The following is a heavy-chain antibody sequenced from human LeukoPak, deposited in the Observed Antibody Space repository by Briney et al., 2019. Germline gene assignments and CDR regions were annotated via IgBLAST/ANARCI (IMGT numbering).Heavy chain of an antibody. CDR1: GFSVSSNY. Sequence: GGSLRLSCAASGFSVSSNYMSWVRQAPGKGLEWVSVIYSGGSTYYADSVKGRFTITRDNSKNTLYLQMNSLRAEDTAVYHCARDTGWSGFDPWGQGTLGTVSS. CDR2: IYSGGST. J-gene: IGHJ5*02. V-gene: IGHV3-66*01. D-gene: IGHD6-19*01. CDR3: ARDTGWSGFDP.